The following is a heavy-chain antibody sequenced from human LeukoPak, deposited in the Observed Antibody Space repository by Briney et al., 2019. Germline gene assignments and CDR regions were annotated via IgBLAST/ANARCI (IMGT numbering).Heavy chain of an antibody. D-gene: IGHD6-19*01. J-gene: IGHJ4*02. CDR2: IYYSGST. V-gene: IGHV4-39*01. CDR3: ARQGSSGWPYFDY. Sequence: SETLSLTCTVSGGSISSSSYYWGWIRQPPGKGLERIGSIYYSGSTYYNPSLKSRVTISVDTSKNQFSLKLSSVTAADTAVYYCARQGSSGWPYFDYWGQGTLVTVSS. CDR1: GGSISSSSYY.